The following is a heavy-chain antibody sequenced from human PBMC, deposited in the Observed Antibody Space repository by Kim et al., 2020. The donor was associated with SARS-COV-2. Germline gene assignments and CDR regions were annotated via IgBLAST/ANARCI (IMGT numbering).Heavy chain of an antibody. J-gene: IGHJ4*03. D-gene: IGHD3-10*01. CDR2: FDPEDGKT. V-gene: IGHV1-24*01. Sequence: ASVKVSCKASGYTLSELSMHWVRQAPGKGLEWMGGFDPEDGKTIYAQQFQARVTMTEDSSSDTAFLQVHSLRSDDTAVYYCTTEGTINLVQDHAVTYGTFHQWGQGTLVTVS. CDR3: TTEGTINLVQDHAVTYGTFHQ. CDR1: GYTLSELS.